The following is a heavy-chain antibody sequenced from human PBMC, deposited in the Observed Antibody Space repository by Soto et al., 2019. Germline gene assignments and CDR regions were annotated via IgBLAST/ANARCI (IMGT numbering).Heavy chain of an antibody. V-gene: IGHV1-3*01. CDR3: AKGSRMWTPDY. Sequence: QVQLVQSGAEVKKPGASVKVFCKASGYTFTDYAIHWVRQAPGQRLELMGWIAPGNGNTKYSQNFQGRVTITRDTSATTAYMELSSLISEDTAVYYCAKGSRMWTPDYWGQGTLVTVSS. CDR2: IAPGNGNT. D-gene: IGHD2-21*01. J-gene: IGHJ4*02. CDR1: GYTFTDYA.